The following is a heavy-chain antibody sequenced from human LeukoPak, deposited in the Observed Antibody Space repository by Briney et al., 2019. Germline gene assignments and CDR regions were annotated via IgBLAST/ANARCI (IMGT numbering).Heavy chain of an antibody. V-gene: IGHV3-30*03. Sequence: PGGSLRLTCAASGFTFTKYAMHWVRQAPGKGLEWVALISKDGSNEDYVDSVKGRFTISRDNSKNTVFLQMNTLRGEDTAVYYCATYADYGSSWPLDYWGQGTLVIVSS. J-gene: IGHJ4*02. D-gene: IGHD3-22*01. CDR2: ISKDGSNE. CDR1: GFTFTKYA. CDR3: ATYADYGSSWPLDY.